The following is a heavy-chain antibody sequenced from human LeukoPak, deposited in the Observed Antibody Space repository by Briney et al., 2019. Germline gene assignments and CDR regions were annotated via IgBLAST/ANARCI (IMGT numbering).Heavy chain of an antibody. CDR3: ASETGRDGYRAFDY. J-gene: IGHJ4*02. V-gene: IGHV1-69*06. CDR1: GGTFSSYA. D-gene: IGHD5-24*01. CDR2: IIPIFGTA. Sequence: ASVKVSCKASGGTFSSYAISWVRQAPGQGLEWMGGIIPIFGTANYAQKFQGRVTITADKSTSTAYMELSSLRSEDTAVYYCASETGRDGYRAFDYWGQGTLVTVSS.